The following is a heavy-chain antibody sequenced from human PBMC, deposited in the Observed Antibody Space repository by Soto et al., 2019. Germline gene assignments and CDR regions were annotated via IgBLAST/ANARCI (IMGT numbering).Heavy chain of an antibody. V-gene: IGHV3-23*01. CDR3: ATEGCSSTSCYVGVDY. Sequence: EVQLLESGGGLVQPGGSLRLSCAASGFTFSSYAMSWVRQAPGKGLEWVSAISGSGGSTYYADSVKGRFTISRDNSKNTLYLQMNSLRAEDTAVYYCATEGCSSTSCYVGVDYWGQGTLVTVSS. D-gene: IGHD2-2*01. J-gene: IGHJ4*02. CDR2: ISGSGGST. CDR1: GFTFSSYA.